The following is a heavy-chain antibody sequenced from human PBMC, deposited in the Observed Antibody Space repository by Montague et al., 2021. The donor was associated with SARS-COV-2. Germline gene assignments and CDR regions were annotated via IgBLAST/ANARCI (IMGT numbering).Heavy chain of an antibody. CDR3: ARKTSGYHPFDD. CDR2: INHSGST. J-gene: IGHJ4*02. D-gene: IGHD1-14*01. V-gene: IGHV4-34*01. CDR1: GGSFSGYY. Sequence: SETLSLTCAVYGGSFSGYYWSWIRQPPGKGLEWIGEINHSGSTKYNPSLKSRVTISVDTSKNQFSLKLSSVTAADAAVYYCARKTSGYHPFDDWGQGTLVTVSS.